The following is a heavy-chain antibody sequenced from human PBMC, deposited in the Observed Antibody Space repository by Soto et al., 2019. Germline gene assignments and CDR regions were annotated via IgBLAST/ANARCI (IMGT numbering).Heavy chain of an antibody. CDR3: AREEAMIISGYLDS. CDR2: IFYDGTT. V-gene: IGHV4-31*03. CDR1: GGSVNSDTYY. J-gene: IGHJ4*02. Sequence: SETLSLTCTVSGGSVNSDTYYWNWILQHPGKGLEWIVYIFYDGTTYYNPSLKSRVSISVDTSQNQFSLKVNSMTAADTAVYCCAREEAMIISGYLDSWGQGTLVTVSS. D-gene: IGHD3-22*01.